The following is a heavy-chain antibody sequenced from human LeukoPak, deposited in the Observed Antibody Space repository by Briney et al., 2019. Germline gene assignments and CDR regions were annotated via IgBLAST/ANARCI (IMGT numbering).Heavy chain of an antibody. D-gene: IGHD2-15*01. Sequence: PSETLTLTCTVSGGSISSYYWSWIRQPPGKGLEWIGYIYYSGSTNYNPSLKSRVTISVDTSKNQFSLKLSSVTAADTAVYYCERGLSVAATLDWFDPWGQGTLVTVSS. CDR3: ERGLSVAATLDWFDP. V-gene: IGHV4-59*01. CDR2: IYYSGST. J-gene: IGHJ5*02. CDR1: GGSISSYY.